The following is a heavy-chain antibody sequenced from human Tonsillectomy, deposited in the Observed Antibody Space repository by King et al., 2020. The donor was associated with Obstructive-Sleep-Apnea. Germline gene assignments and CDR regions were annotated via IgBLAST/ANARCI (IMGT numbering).Heavy chain of an antibody. D-gene: IGHD3-3*01. J-gene: IGHJ4*02. CDR1: GDSISSSYW. CDR2: VYQCGTA. CDR3: ARGGAGGASYDAY. V-gene: IGHV4-4*02. Sequence: QLQESGPGLVKPSGTLSLTCVVFGDSISSSYWWTWVLQPPGKGLEWIGEVYQCGTANYQPSLKSRVTISIDKAKNQFSLKLNSVTAADTAVYFCARGGAGGASYDAYWGQGILVIVSS.